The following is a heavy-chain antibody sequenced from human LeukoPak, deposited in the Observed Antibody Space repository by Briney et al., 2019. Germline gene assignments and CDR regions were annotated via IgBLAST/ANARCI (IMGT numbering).Heavy chain of an antibody. CDR2: FDPEDGET. Sequence: GASVKVSCKVSGYTLTELSMHWVRQAPGKGLEWMGGFDPEDGETIYAQKFQGRVTMTEDTSTDTAYMELSRLRSDDTAVYYCARGREGGYYDAFDIWGQGTMVTVSS. J-gene: IGHJ3*02. CDR1: GYTLTELS. D-gene: IGHD5-12*01. V-gene: IGHV1-24*01. CDR3: ARGREGGYYDAFDI.